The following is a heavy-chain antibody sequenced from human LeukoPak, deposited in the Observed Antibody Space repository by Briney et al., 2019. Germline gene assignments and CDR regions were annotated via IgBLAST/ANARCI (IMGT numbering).Heavy chain of an antibody. CDR2: IWYDGSNK. CDR3: ARDLRLGYCSGGSCSDFDY. V-gene: IGHV3-33*01. D-gene: IGHD2-15*01. CDR1: GFTFSSYG. J-gene: IGHJ4*02. Sequence: GGSLRLSCAASGFTFSSYGMYWVRQAPGKGLEWVAVIWYDGSNKYYADSVKGRFTISRDNSKNTLYLQMNSLRAEDTAVYYCARDLRLGYCSGGSCSDFDYWGQGTLVTVSS.